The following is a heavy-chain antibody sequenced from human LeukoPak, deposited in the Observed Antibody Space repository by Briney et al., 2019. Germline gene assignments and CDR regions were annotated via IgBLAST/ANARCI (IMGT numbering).Heavy chain of an antibody. D-gene: IGHD3-22*01. V-gene: IGHV4-59*01. CDR2: SLYGGRT. CDR1: DGSIGNFY. J-gene: IGHJ4*02. Sequence: SETLSLTCTVSDGSIGNFYWNWFRQPPGKRLEWIGHSLYGGRTDYNPSLESRVTISVDTSKSQFSLKLRSVTTTDTAVYYCARWGHFDASGYFVVDYWGQGALVTVSS. CDR3: ARWGHFDASGYFVVDY.